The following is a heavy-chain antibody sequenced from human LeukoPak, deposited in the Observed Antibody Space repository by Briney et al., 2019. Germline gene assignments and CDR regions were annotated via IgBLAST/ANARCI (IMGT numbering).Heavy chain of an antibody. J-gene: IGHJ4*02. D-gene: IGHD6-19*01. CDR1: GFTFSSYA. V-gene: IGHV3-64*01. Sequence: GGSLRLSCAASGFTFSSYAMHWVRQPPGKGLEYVSAISSNGGSTYYANSVKGRFTISRDNSKNTLYLQMGSLRAEDMAVYYCARGGSGWSKSAFDYWGQGTLVTVSS. CDR3: ARGGSGWSKSAFDY. CDR2: ISSNGGST.